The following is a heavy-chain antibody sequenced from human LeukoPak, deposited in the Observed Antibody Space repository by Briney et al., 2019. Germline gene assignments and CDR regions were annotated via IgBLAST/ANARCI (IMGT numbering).Heavy chain of an antibody. V-gene: IGHV3-21*01. CDR1: GFTFSRYR. CDR3: ARTLNWLSHAFDL. J-gene: IGHJ3*01. Sequence: GGSLTLSCSASGFTFSRYRIKWVRQAPGKGLEWVSSISSSSSYIYYADSVKGRFAISRDNAKNSLYLQMNSLRAEDTAVYYCARTLNWLSHAFDLWAQGTMVTVSS. D-gene: IGHD3-9*01. CDR2: ISSSSSYI.